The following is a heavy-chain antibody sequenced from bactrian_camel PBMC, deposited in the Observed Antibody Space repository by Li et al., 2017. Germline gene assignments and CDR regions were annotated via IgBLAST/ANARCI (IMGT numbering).Heavy chain of an antibody. J-gene: IGHJ4*01. Sequence: HVQLVESGGGSVQAGGSLRLSCEGSGFTDSNYCMGWFRQAPGKEREAVAGVYIAFRPADQRTYYADSVKGRFTISPGNATNTVSLQMNSLKPEDTAMYYCAADRMACLRPSVKLAAYNFWGQGTQVTVSS. V-gene: IGHV3S1*01. CDR3: AADRMACLRPSVKLAAYNF. CDR2: VYIAFRPADQRT. CDR1: GFTDSNYC.